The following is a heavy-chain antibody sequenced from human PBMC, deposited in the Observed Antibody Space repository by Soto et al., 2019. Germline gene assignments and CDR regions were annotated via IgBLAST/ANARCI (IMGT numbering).Heavy chain of an antibody. D-gene: IGHD2-21*02. CDR3: ARGRGVATLYYYYGMDV. CDR2: MNPNSGNT. Sequence: QVQLVQSGAEVKKPGASVKVSCKASGYTFTSYDINWVRQATGQGLEWMGWMNPNSGNTGYAQKFQGRVTMTRNTSISTAYMELSSLRSEDTAVYYCARGRGVATLYYYYGMDVWGQGTTVTVSS. J-gene: IGHJ6*02. V-gene: IGHV1-8*01. CDR1: GYTFTSYD.